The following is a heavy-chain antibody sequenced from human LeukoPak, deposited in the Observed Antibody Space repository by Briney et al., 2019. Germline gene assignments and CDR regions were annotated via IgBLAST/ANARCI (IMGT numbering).Heavy chain of an antibody. V-gene: IGHV1-8*03. CDR3: ARGGGSYYETDY. CDR1: GYTFTSYD. J-gene: IGHJ4*02. Sequence: ASVKVSCKASGYTFTSYDINWVRQATGQGLEWMGWMNPNSGNTGYAQKFQGRVTITRNTSISTAYMELSSLRSEDTAVYYCARGGGSYYETDYWGQGTLVTVSS. CDR2: MNPNSGNT. D-gene: IGHD1-26*01.